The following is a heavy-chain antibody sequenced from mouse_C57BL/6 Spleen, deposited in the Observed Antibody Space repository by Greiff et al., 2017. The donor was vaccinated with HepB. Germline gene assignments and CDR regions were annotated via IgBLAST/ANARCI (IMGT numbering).Heavy chain of an antibody. D-gene: IGHD2-3*01. CDR1: GYTFTSYW. Sequence: VQLQQSGAELVKPGASVKLSCKASGYTFTSYWMHWVKQRPGQGLEWIGMIHPNSGSTNYNEKFKSKATLTVDKSSSTAYMRLSSLTSEDSAVYYCARTRDYDGYYDYWGQGTTLTVSS. V-gene: IGHV1-64*01. CDR3: ARTRDYDGYYDY. J-gene: IGHJ2*01. CDR2: IHPNSGST.